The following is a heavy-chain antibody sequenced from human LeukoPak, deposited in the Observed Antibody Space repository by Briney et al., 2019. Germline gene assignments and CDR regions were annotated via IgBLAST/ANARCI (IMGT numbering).Heavy chain of an antibody. V-gene: IGHV5-51*01. CDR1: GYSFTSYW. Sequence: GESLKISCKGSGYSFTSYWIGWVRQMPGKGLEGMGIIYPGDSDTRYSPSFQGQVTISADKSISTAYLQWSSLKASDTAMYYCARGRRDGYNSPYYFDYWGQGTLVTVSS. J-gene: IGHJ4*02. CDR2: IYPGDSDT. CDR3: ARGRRDGYNSPYYFDY. D-gene: IGHD5-24*01.